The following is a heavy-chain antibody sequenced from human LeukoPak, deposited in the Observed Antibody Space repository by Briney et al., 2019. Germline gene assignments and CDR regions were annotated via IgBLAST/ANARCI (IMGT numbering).Heavy chain of an antibody. Sequence: PSQTLSLTCTVSGGSISSGSYYWSWIRQPAGKGLEWIGRIYTSGSTNYNPSLKSRVTISVDTSKNHFSLRLSSVTTADTAVYYCASVNDYGDYWYFDLWGRGTLVTVSS. J-gene: IGHJ2*01. D-gene: IGHD4-17*01. CDR2: IYTSGST. CDR1: GGSISSGSYY. CDR3: ASVNDYGDYWYFDL. V-gene: IGHV4-61*02.